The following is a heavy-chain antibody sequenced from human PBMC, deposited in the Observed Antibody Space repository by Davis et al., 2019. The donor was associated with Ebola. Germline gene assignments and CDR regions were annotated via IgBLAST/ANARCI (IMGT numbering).Heavy chain of an antibody. V-gene: IGHV1-69*13. Sequence: SVKVSCKASGYTFTGYYMHWVRQAPGQGLEWMGGIIPIFGTANYAQKFQGRVTITADESTSTAYMELSSLRSEDTAVYYCARDAIFGGMDVWGQGTTVTVSS. CDR3: ARDAIFGGMDV. J-gene: IGHJ6*02. D-gene: IGHD3-3*01. CDR1: GYTFTGYY. CDR2: IIPIFGTA.